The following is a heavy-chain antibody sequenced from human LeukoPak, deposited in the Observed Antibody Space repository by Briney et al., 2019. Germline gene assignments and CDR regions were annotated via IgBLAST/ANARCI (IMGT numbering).Heavy chain of an antibody. J-gene: IGHJ4*02. CDR1: GVTFSSYW. D-gene: IGHD3-22*01. Sequence: PGGSLRLSCAASGVTFSSYWMHWVRQAPGKGLVWVSRINSDGSSTSYADSVKGRFTISRDNAKNTLYLQMNSLRAEDTAVYYCARGSTYYDSSGQVPFDYWGQGTLVTVSS. CDR3: ARGSTYYDSSGQVPFDY. CDR2: INSDGSST. V-gene: IGHV3-74*01.